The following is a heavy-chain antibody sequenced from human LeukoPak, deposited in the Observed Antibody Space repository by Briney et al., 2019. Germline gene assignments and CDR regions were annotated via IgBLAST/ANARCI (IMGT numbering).Heavy chain of an antibody. Sequence: PSETLSLTCTVSGGSISSYYWSWIRQPAGKGLEWIGRIYTSGSTNYNPSLKSRVTMSVDTSKNQFSLKLSFVTAADTAVYYCARGYCSSTSCSGFDYWGQGTLVTVSS. CDR1: GGSISSYY. V-gene: IGHV4-4*07. CDR2: IYTSGST. CDR3: ARGYCSSTSCSGFDY. J-gene: IGHJ4*02. D-gene: IGHD2-2*01.